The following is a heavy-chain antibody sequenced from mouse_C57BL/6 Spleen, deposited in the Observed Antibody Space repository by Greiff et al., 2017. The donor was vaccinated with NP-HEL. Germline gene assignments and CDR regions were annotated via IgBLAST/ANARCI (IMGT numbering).Heavy chain of an antibody. D-gene: IGHD2-2*01. CDR1: GYTFTDYY. Sequence: EVQLQQSGPELVKPGASVKISCKASGYTFTDYYMNWVKQSHGKSLEWIGDINPNNGGTSYNQKFKGKSTLTVDKSSSTAYMELRSLTSEDSAVYYCARGYGYDGAMDYWGQGTSVTVSS. CDR2: INPNNGGT. CDR3: ARGYGYDGAMDY. V-gene: IGHV1-26*01. J-gene: IGHJ4*01.